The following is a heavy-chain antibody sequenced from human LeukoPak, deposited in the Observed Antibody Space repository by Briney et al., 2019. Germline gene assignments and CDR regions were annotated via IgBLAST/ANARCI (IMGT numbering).Heavy chain of an antibody. V-gene: IGHV3-21*01. Sequence: GGSLRLSCAASGFTFSANTMNWVRQAPGKGLEWVSSISSTSDFIFYADSVKGRFTISRDNAKNSLSLQMTSLRAEDTAVYYCAKAGRFTSSWSYDYWGQGTLVTVSS. CDR3: AKAGRFTSSWSYDY. CDR1: GFTFSANT. D-gene: IGHD6-13*01. J-gene: IGHJ4*02. CDR2: ISSTSDFI.